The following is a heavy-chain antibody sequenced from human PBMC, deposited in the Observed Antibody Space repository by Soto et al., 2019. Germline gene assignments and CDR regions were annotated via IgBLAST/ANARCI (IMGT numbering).Heavy chain of an antibody. CDR2: ISDSATTM. CDR3: ARDTAFISSGLFNP. Sequence: GGSLRLSCAASGFTFSDYYMSWIRQAPGKGLEWISHISDSATTMYYADSVKGRFTISRDDARKSLFLHMNSLRAEDTAVYYCARDTAFISSGLFNPWGQGTPVTVSS. D-gene: IGHD3-22*01. J-gene: IGHJ5*02. CDR1: GFTFSDYY. V-gene: IGHV3-11*01.